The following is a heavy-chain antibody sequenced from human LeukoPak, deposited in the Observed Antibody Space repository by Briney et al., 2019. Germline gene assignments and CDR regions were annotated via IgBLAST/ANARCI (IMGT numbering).Heavy chain of an antibody. CDR3: ARGRFNFDY. D-gene: IGHD1-14*01. V-gene: IGHV3-72*01. Sequence: HAGGSLRLSCAASGFTFSDHYMDWVRQAPGKGLEWVGRIGNKVNSYTAEYAASVKGRFTISRDDSKNSLYLQMNSLKTEDTAVYYCARGRFNFDYWGQGTLVTVSS. J-gene: IGHJ4*02. CDR1: GFTFSDHY. CDR2: IGNKVNSYTA.